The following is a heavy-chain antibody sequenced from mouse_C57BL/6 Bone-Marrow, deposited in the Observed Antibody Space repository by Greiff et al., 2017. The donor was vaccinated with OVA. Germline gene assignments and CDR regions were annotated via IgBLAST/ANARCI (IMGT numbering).Heavy chain of an antibody. J-gene: IGHJ1*03. CDR2: IHPNSGSP. Sequence: QVQLQQPGAELVKPGASVTLSCKASGYTFTSYWMHWVKQRPGQGLEWIGLIHPNSGSPNYNEKFKSKATLTVDKSSSPAYMQLSSLTSEDSAVYYCATPPYCGSSYWYFDVWGTGTTVTVSS. D-gene: IGHD1-1*01. CDR3: ATPPYCGSSYWYFDV. CDR1: GYTFTSYW. V-gene: IGHV1-64*01.